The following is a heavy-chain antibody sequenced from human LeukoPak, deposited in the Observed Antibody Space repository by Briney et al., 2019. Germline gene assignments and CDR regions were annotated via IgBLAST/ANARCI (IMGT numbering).Heavy chain of an antibody. CDR2: IWYDGSNK. D-gene: IGHD1-26*01. Sequence: PGRSLKLSCAASGFTFSSYGMHWVRQAPGKGLEWVALIWYDGSNKYSADSVKGRFTISRDNSKNMLYLQMNSLRAEDTAVYYCARSGTWWELLYYFDYWGQGTLVTVSS. CDR3: ARSGTWWELLYYFDY. V-gene: IGHV3-33*01. CDR1: GFTFSSYG. J-gene: IGHJ4*02.